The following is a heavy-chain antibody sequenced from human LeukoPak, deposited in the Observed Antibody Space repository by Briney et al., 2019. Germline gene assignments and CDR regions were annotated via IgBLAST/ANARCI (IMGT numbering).Heavy chain of an antibody. Sequence: SETLSLTCTVSGGSISSSSYYWGWIRQPPGTGLEWIGSIYYSGSTYYNPSLKSRVTISVDTSKNQFSLKLSSVTAADTAVYYCATHGLWFGEFPPWYWGQGTLVTVSS. CDR2: IYYSGST. CDR1: GGSISSSSYY. D-gene: IGHD3-10*01. V-gene: IGHV4-39*01. CDR3: ATHGLWFGEFPPWY. J-gene: IGHJ4*02.